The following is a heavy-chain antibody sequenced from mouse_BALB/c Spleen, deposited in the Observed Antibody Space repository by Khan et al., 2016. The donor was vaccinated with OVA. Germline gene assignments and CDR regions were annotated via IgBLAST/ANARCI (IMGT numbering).Heavy chain of an antibody. CDR1: GYSITSNYA. CDR3: ARGNYYGYAMDY. Sequence: EVQLQESGPGLVKPSQSLSLTCTVTGYSITSNYAWNWIRQFPGNKLEWMGYISYSGSTSYNPSLKSRISITRDTSKHQLFLQLSSVTTEDTATYYCARGNYYGYAMDYWGQGPSVTVSS. D-gene: IGHD1-1*01. CDR2: ISYSGST. J-gene: IGHJ4*01. V-gene: IGHV3-2*02.